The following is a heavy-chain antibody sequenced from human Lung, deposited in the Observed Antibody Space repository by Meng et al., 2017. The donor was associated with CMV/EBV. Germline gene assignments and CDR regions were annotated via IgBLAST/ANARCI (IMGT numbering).Heavy chain of an antibody. D-gene: IGHD1-26*01. Sequence: GEXXKISCAASGFTFSSYAMTWVRQAPGKGLEWVSVISGGGGTTDFADSVKGRFTISRDNSKNTLYLQMYSLRAEDTAVYYCAKEPTYQRYSGSYLDYWGQEXLVTVSS. V-gene: IGHV3-23*01. CDR2: ISGGGGTT. CDR3: AKEPTYQRYSGSYLDY. CDR1: GFTFSSYA. J-gene: IGHJ4*02.